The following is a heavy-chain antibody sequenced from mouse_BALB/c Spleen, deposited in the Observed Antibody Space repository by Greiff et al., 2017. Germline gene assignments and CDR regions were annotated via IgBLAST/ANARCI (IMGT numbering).Heavy chain of an antibody. CDR1: GYAFSSSW. Sequence: VKLMESGPELVKPGASVKISCKASGYAFSSSWMNWVKQRPGQGLEWIGRIYPGDGDTNYNGKFKGKATLTADKSSSTAYMQLSSLTSVDSAVYYCARSNWDYFDYWGQGTTLTVSS. CDR3: ARSNWDYFDY. J-gene: IGHJ2*01. D-gene: IGHD4-1*01. V-gene: IGHV1-82*01. CDR2: IYPGDGDT.